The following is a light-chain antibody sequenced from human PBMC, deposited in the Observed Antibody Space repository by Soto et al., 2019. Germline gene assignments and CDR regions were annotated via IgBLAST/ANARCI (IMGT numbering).Light chain of an antibody. CDR1: SSDVGGSNF. CDR2: DVA. V-gene: IGLV2-14*03. CDR3: VSYTSSTTYV. Sequence: QSVLTQPASVSDSPGQSITISCTGTSSDVGGSNFVSWYQQHPGKPPKLIIYDVANRPSGVSNRFSGSKSASTASLIISRLQTEEEADYYCVSYTSSTTYVFGTGTKLTVL. J-gene: IGLJ1*01.